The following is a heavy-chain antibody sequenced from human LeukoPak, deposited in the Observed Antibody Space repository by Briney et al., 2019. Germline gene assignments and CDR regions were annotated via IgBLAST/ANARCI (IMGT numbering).Heavy chain of an antibody. V-gene: IGHV4-59*01. CDR3: ARGGGWYDS. Sequence: PSETLSLTCTVSGGSISNYYWSWIRQPPGKGLEWIGYIYYSGSTNYNPSLRSRVTISVDSSKNQFSLKSSSVTAADTAVYYCARGGGWYDSWGQGTLVTVSP. CDR1: GGSISNYY. CDR2: IYYSGST. J-gene: IGHJ5*01. D-gene: IGHD4-23*01.